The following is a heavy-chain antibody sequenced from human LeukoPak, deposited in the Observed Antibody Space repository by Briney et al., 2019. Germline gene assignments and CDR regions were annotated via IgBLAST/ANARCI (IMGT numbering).Heavy chain of an antibody. D-gene: IGHD6-13*01. J-gene: IGHJ4*02. CDR1: GFTVSSNY. CDR2: IYSGGST. V-gene: IGHV3-66*01. Sequence: PGVSLRLSCAASGFTVSSNYMTWVRQAPGKGLEWVSVIYSGGSTHYAGSVKGRFTISRDNSKNTVYLQMNSLRAEDTAVYHRARAPYSSSWYFDYWGQGTLVTVSS. CDR3: ARAPYSSSWYFDY.